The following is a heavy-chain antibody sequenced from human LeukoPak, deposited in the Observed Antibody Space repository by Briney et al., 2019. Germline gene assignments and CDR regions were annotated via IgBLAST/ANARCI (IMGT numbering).Heavy chain of an antibody. CDR2: INHSGST. CDR1: GGSFSGYY. J-gene: IGHJ4*02. CDR3: ARRYTSRYYYDSSGYFLG. V-gene: IGHV4-34*01. D-gene: IGHD3-22*01. Sequence: SETLSLTCAVYGGSFSGYYWSWIRQPPGKGLEWIGEINHSGSTNYNPSLKSRVTISVDASKNQFSLKLSSVTAADTAVYYCARRYTSRYYYDSSGYFLGWGQGTLVTVSS.